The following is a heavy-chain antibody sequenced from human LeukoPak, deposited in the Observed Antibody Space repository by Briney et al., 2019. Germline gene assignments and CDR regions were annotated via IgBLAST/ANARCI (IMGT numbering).Heavy chain of an antibody. Sequence: PGGSLRLSCAASGFTFSSHAMTWVRQAPGKGLEWVSTIDYSGGTTFYAVSVKGRFTISRDNSKSTGYLQMNGLRVEDTAVYHCAKDRHYTSWYYYMDVWGKGTTVTVSS. V-gene: IGHV3-23*01. D-gene: IGHD3-10*01. CDR3: AKDRHYTSWYYYMDV. CDR1: GFTFSSHA. J-gene: IGHJ6*03. CDR2: IDYSGGTT.